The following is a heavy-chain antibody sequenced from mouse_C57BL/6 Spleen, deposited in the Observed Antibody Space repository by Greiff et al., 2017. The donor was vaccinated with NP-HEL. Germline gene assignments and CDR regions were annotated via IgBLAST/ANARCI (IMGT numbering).Heavy chain of an antibody. Sequence: EVQGVESGGGLVQPKGSLKLSCAASGFTFNTYAMHWVRQAPGKGLEWVARTRSKSSNYATYYADSVKDRFTISRDDSQSMLYLQMNNLKTEDTAMYYCVRGYDGYYAWFAYWGQGTLVTVSA. CDR3: VRGYDGYYAWFAY. CDR2: TRSKSSNYAT. J-gene: IGHJ3*01. V-gene: IGHV10-3*01. CDR1: GFTFNTYA. D-gene: IGHD2-3*01.